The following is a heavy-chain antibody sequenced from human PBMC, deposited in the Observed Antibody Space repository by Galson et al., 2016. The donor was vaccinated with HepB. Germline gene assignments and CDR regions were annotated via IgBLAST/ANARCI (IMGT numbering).Heavy chain of an antibody. Sequence: SVKVSCKASGGTFSNYAISWVRQAPGQGLEWMGGITPIYGRSNYAQKFQGRVTITADESTSIAYMEVSRLKSEDTAVYYCARDRVVCDRDCSTSGYFDLWGGGTLVTVSS. J-gene: IGHJ2*01. V-gene: IGHV1-69*13. CDR3: ARDRVVCDRDCSTSGYFDL. CDR2: ITPIYGRS. D-gene: IGHD2-21*02. CDR1: GGTFSNYA.